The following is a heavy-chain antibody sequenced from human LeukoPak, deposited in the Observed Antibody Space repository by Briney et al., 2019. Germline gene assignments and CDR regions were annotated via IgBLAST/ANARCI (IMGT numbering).Heavy chain of an antibody. Sequence: KPSETLSLTCAVSGYSISSGYYWGWIRQPPGKGLEWIGSIYHSGSTYYNPSLKSRVTISVDTSKNQFSLKLSSVTAADTAVYYCARDRVVPAGPDAFDIWGQGTTVTVSS. D-gene: IGHD2-2*01. V-gene: IGHV4-38-2*02. CDR1: GYSISSGYY. CDR3: ARDRVVPAGPDAFDI. CDR2: IYHSGST. J-gene: IGHJ3*02.